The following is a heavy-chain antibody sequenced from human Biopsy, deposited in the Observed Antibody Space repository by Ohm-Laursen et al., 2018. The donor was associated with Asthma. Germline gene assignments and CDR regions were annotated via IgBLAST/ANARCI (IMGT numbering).Heavy chain of an antibody. CDR2: ISKDASTQ. J-gene: IGHJ3*02. Sequence: SLRLSCSATGFSFSNFAIHWVRQAPGKGLEWVGVISKDASTQDYADSVKGRFTTARDNSKNTLDLQMNSLREEDTAVYYCVRDGTDDAFDIWGQGTVVSVSS. CDR3: VRDGTDDAFDI. D-gene: IGHD1-1*01. V-gene: IGHV3-30*01. CDR1: GFSFSNFA.